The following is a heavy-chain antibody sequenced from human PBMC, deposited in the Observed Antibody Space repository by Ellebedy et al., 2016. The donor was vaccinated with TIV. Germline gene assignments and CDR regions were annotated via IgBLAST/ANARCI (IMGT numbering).Heavy chain of an antibody. Sequence: SETLSLTXAVYGGSFSGYYWSWIRQPPGKGLEWIGEINHSGSTNYNPSLKSRVTISVDTSKNQFSLKLSSVTAADTAVYYCARASSIAARWFNPWGQGTLVTVSS. CDR3: ARASSIAARWFNP. CDR1: GGSFSGYY. CDR2: INHSGST. D-gene: IGHD6-6*01. V-gene: IGHV4-34*01. J-gene: IGHJ5*02.